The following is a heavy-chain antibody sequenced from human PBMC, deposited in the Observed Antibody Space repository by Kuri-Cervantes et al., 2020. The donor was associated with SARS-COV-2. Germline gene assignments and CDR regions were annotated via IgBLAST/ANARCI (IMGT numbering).Heavy chain of an antibody. D-gene: IGHD3-3*01. J-gene: IGHJ3*02. CDR1: GFTFSSYW. V-gene: IGHV3-74*01. CDR3: ARASLDLTIFGVAYDAFDI. CDR2: INSDGSST. Sequence: GESLKISCAASGFTFSSYWMHWVRQAPGKGLVWVSRINSDGSSTSYADSVKGRLTISRDNAKNTLYLQMNSLRAEDTAVYYCARASLDLTIFGVAYDAFDIWGQGTMVTVSS.